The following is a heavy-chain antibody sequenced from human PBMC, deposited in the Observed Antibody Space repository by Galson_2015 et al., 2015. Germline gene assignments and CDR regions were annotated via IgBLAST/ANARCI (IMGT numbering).Heavy chain of an antibody. J-gene: IGHJ6*03. V-gene: IGHV1-2*06. CDR2: INPNSGGT. CDR1: GYTFTGYY. CDR3: ARDYYGSGRYFYYYYYMDV. Sequence: SVKVSCKASGYTFTGYYMHWVRQAPGQGLEWMGRINPNSGGTNYAQKFQGRVIMTRDTSISTAYMELSRLRSDDTAVYYCARDYYGSGRYFYYYYYMDVWGKGTTVTVSS. D-gene: IGHD3-10*01.